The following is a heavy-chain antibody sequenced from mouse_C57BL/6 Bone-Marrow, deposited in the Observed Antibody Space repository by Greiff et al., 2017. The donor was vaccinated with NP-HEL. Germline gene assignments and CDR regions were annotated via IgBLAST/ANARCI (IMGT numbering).Heavy chain of an antibody. Sequence: EVKLMESGGGLVQSGRSLRLSCATSGFTFSDFYMEWVRQAPGKGLEWIAASRNKANDYTTEYNASVKGRFIVSRDTSQSILYLQMNALRAEDTVIYYCARDADLIYDGYYVRFAYWGQGTLVTVSA. CDR1: GFTFSDFY. CDR3: ARDADLIYDGYYVRFAY. J-gene: IGHJ3*01. D-gene: IGHD2-3*01. V-gene: IGHV7-1*01. CDR2: SRNKANDYTT.